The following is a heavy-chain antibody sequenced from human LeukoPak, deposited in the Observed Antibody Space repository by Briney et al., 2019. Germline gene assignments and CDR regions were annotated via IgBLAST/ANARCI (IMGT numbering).Heavy chain of an antibody. V-gene: IGHV3-30-3*01. J-gene: IGHJ4*02. CDR2: ISYDGSNK. D-gene: IGHD3-9*01. CDR1: GFTFSSYA. CDR3: ARDQGWGYDILTGYFDY. Sequence: GGSLRLSCEASGFTFSSYAMHWVRQAPGKGLEWVAVISYDGSNKYYADSVKGRFTISRDNSKNTLYLQMNSLRAEDTAVYYCARDQGWGYDILTGYFDYWGQGTLATVSS.